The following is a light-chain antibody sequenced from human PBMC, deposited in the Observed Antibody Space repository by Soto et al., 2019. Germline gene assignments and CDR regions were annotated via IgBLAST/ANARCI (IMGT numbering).Light chain of an antibody. J-gene: IGKJ5*01. CDR1: QWFSGKN. CDR3: QQYDSGIT. V-gene: IGKV3-20*01. Sequence: EIVLTQSPGTLSLSPGERVSLSCGASQWFSGKNLAWYQQKPGQPPRLHIYSSSFRASGAPDRFRGSGSGTDFTLTITRLEHEDFAVYYGQQYDSGITFGQGTRLE. CDR2: SSS.